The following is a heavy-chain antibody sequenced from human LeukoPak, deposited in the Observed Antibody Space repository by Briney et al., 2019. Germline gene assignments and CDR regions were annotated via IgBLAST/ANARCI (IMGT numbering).Heavy chain of an antibody. V-gene: IGHV1-24*01. CDR2: FDPEDVET. J-gene: IGHJ4*02. D-gene: IGHD5-12*01. CDR1: GYTLTELA. CDR3: ATYSGYAAY. Sequence: ASVKVSCKVSGYTLTELAIHWVQQAPGKGLEWMGGFDPEDVETIYAQKFQGRVTMTEDTYTDTAYMELSSLRSEDTAVYYCATYSGYAAYWGQGTLVSVSS.